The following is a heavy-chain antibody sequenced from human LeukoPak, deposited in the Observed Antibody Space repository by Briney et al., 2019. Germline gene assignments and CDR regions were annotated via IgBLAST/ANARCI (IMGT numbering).Heavy chain of an antibody. CDR1: VYTFTRYD. Sequence: ASVKVSRKASVYTFTRYDINWVRQATGQRGEWMGWMNPNSGNTGYAQKFQSGVTMTTNTSISTDYMELSRLRSEDTAVYYCARGSVMRIYYVIDYYYGMEVWGQGATVTVSS. J-gene: IGHJ6*01. CDR2: MNPNSGNT. CDR3: ARGSVMRIYYVIDYYYGMEV. V-gene: IGHV1-8*01. D-gene: IGHD1-26*01.